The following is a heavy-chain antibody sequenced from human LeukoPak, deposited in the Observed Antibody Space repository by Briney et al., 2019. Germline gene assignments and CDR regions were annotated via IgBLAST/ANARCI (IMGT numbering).Heavy chain of an antibody. J-gene: IGHJ4*02. D-gene: IGHD5-18*01. Sequence: PGGSLRLSCAASGFTFSSYAMHWVRQAPGKGLEWVAVISYDGSNKYYADSVNGRFTISRYNSKNTLYLQMNSLRPEDTAVYYCARVGYSYGYSTTYYYFDYWGQGTLVTVSS. CDR3: ARVGYSYGYSTTYYYFDY. CDR2: ISYDGSNK. V-gene: IGHV3-30*04. CDR1: GFTFSSYA.